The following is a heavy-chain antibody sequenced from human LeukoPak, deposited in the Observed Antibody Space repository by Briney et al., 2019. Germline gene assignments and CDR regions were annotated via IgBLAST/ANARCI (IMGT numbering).Heavy chain of an antibody. D-gene: IGHD3-3*01. Sequence: SETLSLTCAVYGGSFSGYYWSWIRQPPGKGLEWIGEINHSGSTNYNPSLKSRVTISVDTSKNQFSLKLSSVTAAATAVYYCARGRGGTRYDFWSGYGYFDYWGQGTLVTVSS. CDR1: GGSFSGYY. CDR2: INHSGST. J-gene: IGHJ4*02. CDR3: ARGRGGTRYDFWSGYGYFDY. V-gene: IGHV4-34*01.